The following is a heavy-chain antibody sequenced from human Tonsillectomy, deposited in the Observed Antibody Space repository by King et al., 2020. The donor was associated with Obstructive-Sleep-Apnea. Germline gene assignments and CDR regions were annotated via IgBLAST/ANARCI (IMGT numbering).Heavy chain of an antibody. J-gene: IGHJ6*02. CDR1: GGSFSDYY. CDR2: INHSGGT. D-gene: IGHD6-19*01. V-gene: IGHV4-34*01. Sequence: VQLQQWGAGLLKPSETLSLTCAVYGGSFSDYYWSWIRQPPGKGLEWIGEINHSGGTNSNPSLKVRVTISVDTSKNQYSLKLGSVTAADTAVYYCASMGYSRGWHSMDVWGQGTTVTVSS. CDR3: ASMGYSRGWHSMDV.